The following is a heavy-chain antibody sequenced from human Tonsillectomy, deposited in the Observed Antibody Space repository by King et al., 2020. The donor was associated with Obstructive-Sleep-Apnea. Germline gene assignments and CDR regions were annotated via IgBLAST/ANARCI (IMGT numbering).Heavy chain of an antibody. Sequence: HVQLVESGGGVVQPGRSLRLSCAASGFTFSSYGMHWVRQAPGKGLEWVAFIRYDGSNKYYADSVKGRFTISRDNSKNTPYLQMNSLRAEDTAVYYCAKGDGDFEYWGQGTLGTVSS. V-gene: IGHV3-30*02. J-gene: IGHJ4*02. CDR3: AKGDGDFEY. D-gene: IGHD3-16*01. CDR2: IRYDGSNK. CDR1: GFTFSSYG.